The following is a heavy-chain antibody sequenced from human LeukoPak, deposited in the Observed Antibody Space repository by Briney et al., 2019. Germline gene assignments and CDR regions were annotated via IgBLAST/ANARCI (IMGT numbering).Heavy chain of an antibody. CDR1: GFTFNNFG. CDR2: IGYEGVHK. Sequence: PRGSLRLSCAASGFTFNNFGMHWVRQAPGKGLEWVSFIGYEGVHKYYADSVKGRFTISKDNSKATLYLQMNSLRPEDTAVYYCAKDLHGGYSSDYWGQGTLVTVFS. J-gene: IGHJ4*02. D-gene: IGHD4-23*01. CDR3: AKDLHGGYSSDY. V-gene: IGHV3-30*02.